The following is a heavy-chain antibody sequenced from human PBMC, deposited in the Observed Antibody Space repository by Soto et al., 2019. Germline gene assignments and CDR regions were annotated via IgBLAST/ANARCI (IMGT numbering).Heavy chain of an antibody. Sequence: PGESLKISCKGSGDNFTNYWITCVRQMPGKGLEWMGKIDPSDSYSNYSPSFQGHVTISADKSISTAYLQWSSLKASDTAMYYCARRVDTALDLYDAFDVWGQGKLVTVSS. CDR1: GDNFTNYW. D-gene: IGHD5-18*01. J-gene: IGHJ3*01. CDR2: IDPSDSYS. V-gene: IGHV5-10-1*01. CDR3: ARRVDTALDLYDAFDV.